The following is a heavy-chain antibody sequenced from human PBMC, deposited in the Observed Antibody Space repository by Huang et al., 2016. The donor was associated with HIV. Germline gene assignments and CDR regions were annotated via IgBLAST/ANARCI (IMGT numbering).Heavy chain of an antibody. J-gene: IGHJ5*02. Sequence: QVQLQESGPGLMKPSETLSLTCTVSGGSMSSYYWSWIRQPPGKGLEWIGYIYYSGSTNYNPSLKSRVTISVDTSKNQFALRLSSVTAADTAVYYCASASIAARRWFDPWGQGSLVTVSS. CDR1: GGSMSSYY. CDR3: ASASIAARRWFDP. CDR2: IYYSGST. V-gene: IGHV4-59*01. D-gene: IGHD6-6*01.